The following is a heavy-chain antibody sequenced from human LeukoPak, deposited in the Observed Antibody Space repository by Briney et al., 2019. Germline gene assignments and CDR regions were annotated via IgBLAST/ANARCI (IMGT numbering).Heavy chain of an antibody. D-gene: IGHD2-15*01. CDR1: GYTFTGYY. V-gene: IGHV1-2*02. Sequence: ASVKVSCKASGYTFTGYYMHWVRQAPGQGLEWMGWINPNSGGTNYAQKFQGRVTMTRDTSISTAYMELSRLRSDDTAVYYCANIYCSGGTCTYFDDWGQGTLVTVSS. J-gene: IGHJ4*02. CDR2: INPNSGGT. CDR3: ANIYCSGGTCTYFDD.